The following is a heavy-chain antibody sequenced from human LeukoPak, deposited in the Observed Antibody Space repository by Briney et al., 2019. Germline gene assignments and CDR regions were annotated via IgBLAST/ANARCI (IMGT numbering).Heavy chain of an antibody. Sequence: GGSLRLSCAASEFSVGSNYMTWVRQAPGKGLEWVSLIYSGGSTYYADSVRGRFTISRDNAKNTVYLQMNSLRVEDTALYYCAKDLLRDLWFGESWGQGTLVTVSS. CDR2: IYSGGST. J-gene: IGHJ5*02. D-gene: IGHD3-10*01. V-gene: IGHV3-66*02. CDR1: EFSVGSNY. CDR3: AKDLLRDLWFGES.